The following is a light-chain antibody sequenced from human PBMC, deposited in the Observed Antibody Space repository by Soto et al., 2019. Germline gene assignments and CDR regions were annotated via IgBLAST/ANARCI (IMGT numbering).Light chain of an antibody. Sequence: QSALTQPASVSGSPGQSITISCAGTSSDVGGYNYVSWYQHHPVKAPKLMIYEVSYRPSGVSNRFSGSKSGSTADLTISGLQAADEADYFCSSYANNNTLVGFGGGPKLTVL. V-gene: IGLV2-14*01. CDR2: EVS. CDR1: SSDVGGYNY. CDR3: SSYANNNTLVG. J-gene: IGLJ2*01.